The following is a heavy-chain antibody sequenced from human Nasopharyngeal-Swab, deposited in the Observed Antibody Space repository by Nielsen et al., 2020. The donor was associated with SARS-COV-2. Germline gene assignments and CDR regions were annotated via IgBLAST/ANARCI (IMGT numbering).Heavy chain of an antibody. J-gene: IGHJ4*02. CDR3: ARSTSSSWYRPLDY. CDR2: ISSSSSYI. Sequence: GGSLRLSCAASGFTFSSYSMNWVRQAPGKGLEWVSSISSSSSYIYYADSVKGRFTIARDNAKNSLYLQMDNLRAEDTAVYYCARSTSSSWYRPLDYWGQGTLV. CDR1: GFTFSSYS. D-gene: IGHD6-13*01. V-gene: IGHV3-21*04.